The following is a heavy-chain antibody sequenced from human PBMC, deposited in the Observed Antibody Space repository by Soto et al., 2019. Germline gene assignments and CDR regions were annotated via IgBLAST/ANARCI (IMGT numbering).Heavy chain of an antibody. J-gene: IGHJ4*02. CDR2: IYYSRTT. CDR1: CGSISSSSYY. D-gene: IGHD3-22*01. Sequence: PETLSLTCTLSCGSISSSSYYCGWLRQPPGRGLEWIGSIYYSRTTYYNPTLTRRATISVDTSKNRFSLKLSSVTAADTAVYYCARRHSSGYKFDYWGQGTLVTVSS. V-gene: IGHV4-39*01. CDR3: ARRHSSGYKFDY.